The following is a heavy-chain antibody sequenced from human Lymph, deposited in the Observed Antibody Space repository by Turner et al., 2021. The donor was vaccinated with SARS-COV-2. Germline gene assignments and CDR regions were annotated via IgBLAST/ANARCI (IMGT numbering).Heavy chain of an antibody. CDR3: ATLKSNWKILTGRYYFDF. CDR1: GYTLTELS. CDR2: FDPEDGET. D-gene: IGHD1-1*01. J-gene: IGHJ4*02. Sequence: QVQLVQSGAEVKTPGASVKVSCKVSGYTLTELSIHWVRQAPGKGLEWMGGFDPEDGETIYAKKFQGRVTMTEDTSTDTAYMELSSLRSEDTAVYYCATLKSNWKILTGRYYFDFWGQGTLVTVSS. V-gene: IGHV1-24*01.